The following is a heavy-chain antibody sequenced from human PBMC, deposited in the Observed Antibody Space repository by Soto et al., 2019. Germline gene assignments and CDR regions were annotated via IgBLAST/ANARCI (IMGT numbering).Heavy chain of an antibody. J-gene: IGHJ3*02. CDR2: IKSETDGGTT. D-gene: IGHD3-16*01. CDR3: TSLRQDSFDI. Sequence: EVQLVESGGGLVRPGGSLRLSCAASGFTFNNAWMSWVRHAPGKGLEWVGRIKSETDGGTTDYAAPVKDRFSVSRDDSQNTLYLQMNSLQTEDTALYYCTSLRQDSFDIWGQGTVVTVSS. V-gene: IGHV3-15*01. CDR1: GFTFNNAW.